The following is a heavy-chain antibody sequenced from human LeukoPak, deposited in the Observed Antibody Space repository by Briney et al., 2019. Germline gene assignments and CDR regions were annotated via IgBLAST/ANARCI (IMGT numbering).Heavy chain of an antibody. D-gene: IGHD1-26*01. CDR2: IYSGGTT. Sequence: GGSLRLSCAASGFTFSSYSMNWVRQAPGKGLEWVSVIYSGGTTYYADSVKGRFTISRDNAKNSLYLQMNSLRDEDTAVYYCARERDLSGSYYYYYGMDVWGQGTTVAVSS. CDR3: ARERDLSGSYYYYYGMDV. V-gene: IGHV3-66*01. CDR1: GFTFSSYS. J-gene: IGHJ6*02.